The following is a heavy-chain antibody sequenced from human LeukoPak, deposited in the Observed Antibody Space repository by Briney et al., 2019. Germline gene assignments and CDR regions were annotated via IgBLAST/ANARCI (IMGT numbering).Heavy chain of an antibody. CDR2: IKTDGSTT. Sequence: GGSLRLSCAASGFTFSNYWMHWVRQAPGKGLVWVSRIKTDGSTTSYADSVKGRFTISRDNSKNTLYLQMNSLRAEDTAVYYCVRRAGAYSHPYDYWGQGTLVTVSS. CDR1: GFTFSNYW. J-gene: IGHJ4*02. CDR3: VRRAGAYSHPYDY. D-gene: IGHD4/OR15-4a*01. V-gene: IGHV3-74*01.